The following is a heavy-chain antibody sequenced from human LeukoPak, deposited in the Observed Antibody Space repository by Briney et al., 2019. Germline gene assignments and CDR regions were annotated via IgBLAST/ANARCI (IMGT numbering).Heavy chain of an antibody. CDR2: ISGSAGST. D-gene: IGHD2-15*01. J-gene: IGHJ4*02. Sequence: GGSLRLSCAASGFTFSSYAMSWVRQAPGKGLEWVSVISGSAGSTYYADSVKGRFTISRDNSKNTLYLQMNSLRAEDTAVYYCAEGKVKGGYCSGGSCYPFDYWGQGSLVTVSS. CDR1: GFTFSSYA. CDR3: AEGKVKGGYCSGGSCYPFDY. V-gene: IGHV3-23*01.